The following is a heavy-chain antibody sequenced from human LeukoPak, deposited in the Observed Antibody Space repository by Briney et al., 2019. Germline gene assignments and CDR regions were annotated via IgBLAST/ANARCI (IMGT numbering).Heavy chain of an antibody. CDR3: ATDRTSPDYLEWHLGAFDI. D-gene: IGHD3-3*01. J-gene: IGHJ3*02. CDR2: FDPDDGET. CDR1: GYTLTELS. V-gene: IGHV1-24*01. Sequence: ASVKVSCQVSGYTLTELSMHWVRQAPGNRLEWIGGFDPDDGETIYAQKFQGRVTMTEDTSTDTAYMELSSLRSEDTAVYYCATDRTSPDYLEWHLGAFDIWGQGTMVTVSS.